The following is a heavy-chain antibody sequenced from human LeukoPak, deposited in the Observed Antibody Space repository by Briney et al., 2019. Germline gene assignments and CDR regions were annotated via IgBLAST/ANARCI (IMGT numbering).Heavy chain of an antibody. D-gene: IGHD4-17*01. Sequence: SETLSLTCAVYGGSFSGYYWSWIRQPPGKGLEWIGAINHSGSTNYNPSLKSRVTISVDTSKNQFSLKLSSVTAADTAVYYCARDARDYGDYDPWGQGTLVTVSS. CDR3: ARDARDYGDYDP. V-gene: IGHV4-34*01. CDR1: GGSFSGYY. CDR2: INHSGST. J-gene: IGHJ5*02.